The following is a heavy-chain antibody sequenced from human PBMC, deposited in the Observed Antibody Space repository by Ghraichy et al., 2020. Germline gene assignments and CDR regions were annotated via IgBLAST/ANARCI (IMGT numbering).Heavy chain of an antibody. D-gene: IGHD3-9*01. CDR1: GGSISSGKYY. V-gene: IGHV4-39*01. Sequence: GSLRLSCTVSGGSISSGKYYWGWLRQPPGKGLEWIGSISYSGETFYSPSLKSRLTISADTSKTQFSLELTSVTAADTAVYYCARHPLYYDVLGGAFDIWGQGTLVTVSS. J-gene: IGHJ3*02. CDR3: ARHPLYYDVLGGAFDI. CDR2: ISYSGET.